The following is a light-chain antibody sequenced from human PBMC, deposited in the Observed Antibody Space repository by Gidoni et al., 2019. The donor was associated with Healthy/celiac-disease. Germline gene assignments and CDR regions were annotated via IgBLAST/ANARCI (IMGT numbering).Light chain of an antibody. CDR3: QQYYSTPG. CDR2: WAS. J-gene: IGKJ2*01. V-gene: IGKV4-1*01. Sequence: DIVMTQSPDSLAVSLGERATINCKSSQSVLYSSNNKNYLAWYQQKPGQPPKLLIYWASTRESGVPDRFSGSGSGTDFTLTISSLQAEDVAVYYCQQYYSTPGFGQXTKLEIK. CDR1: QSVLYSSNNKNY.